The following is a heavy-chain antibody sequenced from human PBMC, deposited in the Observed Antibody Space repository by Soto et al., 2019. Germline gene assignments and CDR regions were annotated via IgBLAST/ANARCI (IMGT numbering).Heavy chain of an antibody. CDR1: GGSFSTYS. V-gene: IGHV1-69*01. Sequence: QVQLAQSGAEVKKPGSSVKVSCKASGGSFSTYSINWVRQVPGQGLEWLGGITSMFGTGSYAQKFQDRVTITADESTSTGYMELSSLRSEETAVYYCATRRDGYAQFENWGQGTLVTVSS. D-gene: IGHD5-12*01. CDR2: ITSMFGTG. CDR3: ATRRDGYAQFEN. J-gene: IGHJ4*02.